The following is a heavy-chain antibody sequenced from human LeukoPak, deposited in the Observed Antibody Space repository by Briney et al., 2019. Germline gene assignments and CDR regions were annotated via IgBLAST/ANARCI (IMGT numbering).Heavy chain of an antibody. V-gene: IGHV3-23*01. D-gene: IGHD6-13*01. Sequence: GGSLRLSCAASGFTFSSYAMSWVRKAPGKGLEWVSAISGSGGSTYYADSVKGRFTISRDNSKNTLYLQMNSLRAEDTAVYYCARENADGYYFDYWGQGTLVTVSA. CDR3: ARENADGYYFDY. CDR2: ISGSGGST. J-gene: IGHJ4*02. CDR1: GFTFSSYA.